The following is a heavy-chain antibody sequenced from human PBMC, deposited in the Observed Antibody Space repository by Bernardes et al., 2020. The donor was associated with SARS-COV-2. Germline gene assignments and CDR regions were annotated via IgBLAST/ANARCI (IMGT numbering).Heavy chain of an antibody. V-gene: IGHV4-61*02. J-gene: IGHJ4*02. D-gene: IGHD2-15*01. CDR3: VRDLAGGRGS. CDR1: RDPLSIRSYY. Sequence: NLFPTRTVPGFSRDPLSIRSYYYTWIRQPAGEGLEYIGRFDTGGNTFYNPSLKSRVTISIDTSKSQFYLDLTSVTAADTAVYYCVRDLAGGRGSWGQGTLVTVSS. CDR2: FDTGGNT.